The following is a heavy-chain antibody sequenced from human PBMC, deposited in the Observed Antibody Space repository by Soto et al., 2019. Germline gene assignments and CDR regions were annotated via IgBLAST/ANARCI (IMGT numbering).Heavy chain of an antibody. CDR3: ARHPIAVAGHFDY. V-gene: IGHV4-39*01. Sequence: QLQLQESGPGLVKPSETLSLTCTVSGGSISSSSYYWGWIRQPPGKGLEWIGSIYYSGSTYYNPSLKSRVTISVDTSKHQFSLKLGSVTAADTAVYYCARHPIAVAGHFDYWGQGTLVTVSS. CDR2: IYYSGST. J-gene: IGHJ4*02. CDR1: GGSISSSSYY. D-gene: IGHD6-19*01.